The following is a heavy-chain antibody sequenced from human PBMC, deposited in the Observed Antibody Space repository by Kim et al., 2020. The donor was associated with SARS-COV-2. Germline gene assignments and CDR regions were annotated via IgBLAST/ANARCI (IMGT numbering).Heavy chain of an antibody. CDR1: GFSFSDYS. Sequence: GGSLRLSCAASGFSFSDYSMTWIRQAPGKGLEWLAYINSDGTSIKYADSVNGRSTISRDNAKKSLPLQMNSLTPEDTALYYCVREPASWGQGTLVTVSS. J-gene: IGHJ5*02. V-gene: IGHV3-11*01. CDR2: INSDGTSI. CDR3: VREPAS.